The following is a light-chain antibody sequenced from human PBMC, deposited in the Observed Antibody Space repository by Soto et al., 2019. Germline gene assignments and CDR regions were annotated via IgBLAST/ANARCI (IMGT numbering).Light chain of an antibody. CDR1: QSILSSSNNKNS. CDR3: QQYYSTPH. J-gene: IGKJ5*01. CDR2: WAS. Sequence: DIVMTQSPDSLAVSLGERAIINCKSSQSILSSSNNKNSLAWYQQKPGQSPKLLIYWASTRESGVSDRFSGSGSGTGFTLTISSLQAEDVAVYYCQQYYSTPHFGQGTRLEIK. V-gene: IGKV4-1*01.